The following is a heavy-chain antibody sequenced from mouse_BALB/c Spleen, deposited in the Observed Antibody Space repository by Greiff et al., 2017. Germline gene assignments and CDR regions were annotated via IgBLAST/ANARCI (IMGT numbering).Heavy chain of an antibody. CDR1: GCSITSDYA. J-gene: IGHJ2*01. D-gene: IGHD2-4*01. CDR2: ISYSGST. Sequence: DVKLQESGPGLVKPSQSLSLTCTVTGCSITSDYAWNWIRQFPGNKLEWMGYISYSGSTSYNPSLKSRISITRDTSKNQFFLQLNSVTTEDTATYYCARYTMILFDYWGQGTTLTVSS. CDR3: ARYTMILFDY. V-gene: IGHV3-2*02.